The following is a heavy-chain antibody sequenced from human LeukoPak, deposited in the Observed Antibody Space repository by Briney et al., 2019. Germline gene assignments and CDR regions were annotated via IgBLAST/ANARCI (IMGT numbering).Heavy chain of an antibody. CDR2: IYHSGST. V-gene: IGHV4-38-2*02. Sequence: SETLSLTCTVSGSSISSHNYWGWIRQPPGKGLEWIATIYHSGSTYYNPSLKSRVTISIDTSKNQFSLKLSSVTAVDTAVYYCARGPVGGATYYDGDAFDIWGQGTMVTVSS. CDR3: ARGPVGGATYYDGDAFDI. CDR1: GSSISSHNY. J-gene: IGHJ3*02. D-gene: IGHD1-26*01.